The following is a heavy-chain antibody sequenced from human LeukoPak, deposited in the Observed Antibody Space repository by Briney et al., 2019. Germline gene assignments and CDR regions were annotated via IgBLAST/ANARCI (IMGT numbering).Heavy chain of an antibody. CDR3: ARAPYSSGWNFDY. D-gene: IGHD6-19*01. V-gene: IGHV1-3*03. Sequence: GGSLRLSCAASGYTFTSYAMHWVRQAPGQRLEWMGWINAGNGNTKYSQEFQGRVTITRDTSASTAYMELSSLRSEDMAVYYCARAPYSSGWNFDYWGQGTLVTVSS. CDR2: INAGNGNT. CDR1: GYTFTSYA. J-gene: IGHJ4*02.